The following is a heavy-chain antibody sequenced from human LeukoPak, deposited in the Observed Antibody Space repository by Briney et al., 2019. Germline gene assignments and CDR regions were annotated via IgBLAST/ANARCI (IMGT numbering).Heavy chain of an antibody. CDR2: ISSNGDYI. Sequence: GGSLRLSCAASGFTFSSYWMHWVRQAPGKGLEWVSSISSNGDYIYYTDSVKGRFTMSRDNAKNSLYLQLSSLRAEDTAVYYCARARDPNSGSWFSDSWGRGTLVTVSS. CDR1: GFTFSSYW. D-gene: IGHD6-13*01. J-gene: IGHJ4*02. CDR3: ARARDPNSGSWFSDS. V-gene: IGHV3-21*01.